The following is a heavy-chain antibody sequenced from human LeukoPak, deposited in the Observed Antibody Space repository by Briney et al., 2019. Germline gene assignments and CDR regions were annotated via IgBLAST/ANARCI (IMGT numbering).Heavy chain of an antibody. CDR2: ISYDGSNK. CDR1: GFTFSSYA. D-gene: IGHD1-1*01. J-gene: IGHJ4*02. V-gene: IGHV3-30-3*01. CDR3: ARGGTGTTDFPLNY. Sequence: GGSLRLSCAASGFTFSSYAMHWVRQAPGKGLEWVAVISYDGSNKYYADSVKGRFTISRDNSKNTLYLQMNSPRAEDTAVYYCARGGTGTTDFPLNYWGQGTLVTVSS.